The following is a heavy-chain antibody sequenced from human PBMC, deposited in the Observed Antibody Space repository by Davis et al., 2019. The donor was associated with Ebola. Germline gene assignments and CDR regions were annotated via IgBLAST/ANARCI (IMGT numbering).Heavy chain of an antibody. CDR1: GDSVSSNSAA. D-gene: IGHD2-8*01. CDR2: TYYRSRWYF. V-gene: IGHV6-1*01. CDR3: VRDSEIGPDVLDV. Sequence: HSQTLSLTCAISGDSVSSNSAAWNWIRQSPSRGFEWLGRTYYRSRWYFDYAVSVRSRITINPDTSKNQFSLHLNSVTPDDTAVYYCVRDSEIGPDVLDVWGQGTVVSVSS. J-gene: IGHJ3*01.